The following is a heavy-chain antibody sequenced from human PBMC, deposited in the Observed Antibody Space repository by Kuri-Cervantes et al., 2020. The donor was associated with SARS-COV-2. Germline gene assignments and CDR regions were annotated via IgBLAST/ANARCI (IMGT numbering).Heavy chain of an antibody. CDR1: GFTFSSYS. J-gene: IGHJ4*02. V-gene: IGHV3-48*02. CDR2: ISSSSTI. D-gene: IGHD6-13*01. CDR3: ARAISSWFDY. Sequence: GESLKISCAASGFTFSSYSMNWVRQAPGKGLEWVSYISSSSTIYYADSVKGRFTISRDNAKNSLYLQMNGLRDEDTAVYYCARAISSWFDYWGQGTLVTVSS.